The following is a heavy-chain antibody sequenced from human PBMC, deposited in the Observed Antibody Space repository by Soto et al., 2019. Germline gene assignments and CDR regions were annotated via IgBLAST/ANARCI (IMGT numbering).Heavy chain of an antibody. CDR1: GFTFDDYA. J-gene: IGHJ4*02. CDR2: ISWNSGSI. Sequence: EVQLVESGGGLVQPGRSLRLSCAASGFTFDDYAMHWVRQAPGKGLEWVSGISWNSGSIGYADSVKGRFTISRDNAKNSLYLQMNSLRAEDTALYYCAKDTGYYVTLTFDYWGQGTLVTVSA. V-gene: IGHV3-9*01. D-gene: IGHD1-26*01. CDR3: AKDTGYYVTLTFDY.